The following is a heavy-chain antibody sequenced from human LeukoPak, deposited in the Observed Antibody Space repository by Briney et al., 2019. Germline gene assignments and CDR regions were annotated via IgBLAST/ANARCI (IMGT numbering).Heavy chain of an antibody. V-gene: IGHV1-46*01. Sequence: ASVKVSCKVSGYSFTSNYIHWVRQAPGQGLEWMGMIYPRDGSTSYAQRFQDRVTVTRDTSTSTVHMDLSSLRSEDTAVYYCLTTVTRQLDYWGQGTLVTVSS. D-gene: IGHD4-17*01. CDR3: LTTVTRQLDY. J-gene: IGHJ4*02. CDR1: GYSFTSNY. CDR2: IYPRDGST.